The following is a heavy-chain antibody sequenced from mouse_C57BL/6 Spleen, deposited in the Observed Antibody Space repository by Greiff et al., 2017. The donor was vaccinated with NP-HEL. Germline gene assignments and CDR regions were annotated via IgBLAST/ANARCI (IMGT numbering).Heavy chain of an antibody. V-gene: IGHV1-72*01. J-gene: IGHJ1*03. CDR1: GYTFTSYW. Sequence: QVQLQQPGAELMKPGASVKLSCKASGYTFTSYWMHWVKQRPGRGLEWIGRIDPNSGGTKYNEKFKSKATLTVDKPSSTAYMQLSSLTSEDSAVYYCARRYYGSSYVGYWYFDVWGTGTTVTVSS. CDR3: ARRYYGSSYVGYWYFDV. CDR2: IDPNSGGT. D-gene: IGHD1-1*01.